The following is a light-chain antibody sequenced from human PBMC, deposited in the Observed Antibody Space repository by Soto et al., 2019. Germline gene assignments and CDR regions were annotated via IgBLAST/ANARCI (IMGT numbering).Light chain of an antibody. Sequence: QSVLTQPPSASGTPGQRVTISCSGSNSNIGSHTVNWYQYLPGTAPKLLMHNNNQRPSGVPDRFSGSKSGTSASLAISGLQSEDEADYCCSVWDDSLKGWVFGGGTKLTVL. CDR3: SVWDDSLKGWV. V-gene: IGLV1-44*01. J-gene: IGLJ3*02. CDR1: NSNIGSHT. CDR2: NNN.